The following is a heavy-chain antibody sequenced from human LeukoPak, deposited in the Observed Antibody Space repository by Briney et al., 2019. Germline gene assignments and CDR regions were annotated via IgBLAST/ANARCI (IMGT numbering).Heavy chain of an antibody. V-gene: IGHV4-59*01. CDR1: GGSIISYY. J-gene: IGHJ4*02. Sequence: SETLSLTCTVSGGSIISYYWSWIRQSPGKGLEWIGYIHSSGKTNYNPSFKSRVTISVDTSKNQFSLNVNSMAAADTGVYYCTRSFPGIVGAADFWGQGTLVTVS. CDR2: IHSSGKT. CDR3: TRSFPGIVGAADF. D-gene: IGHD1-26*01.